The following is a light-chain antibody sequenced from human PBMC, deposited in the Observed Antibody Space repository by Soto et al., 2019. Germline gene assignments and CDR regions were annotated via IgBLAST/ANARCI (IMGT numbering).Light chain of an antibody. Sequence: QSVLTQPPSVSGSPGQSVTISCTGTSSDVGSYNRLSWYQQPPGTAPKLIMYEVNTRPSGVPDRFSGSKSGSTASLTISGLQAEAEADYYCSLYISGSTYVFGTGTKVTVL. CDR3: SLYISGSTYV. J-gene: IGLJ1*01. CDR2: EVN. CDR1: SSDVGSYNR. V-gene: IGLV2-18*01.